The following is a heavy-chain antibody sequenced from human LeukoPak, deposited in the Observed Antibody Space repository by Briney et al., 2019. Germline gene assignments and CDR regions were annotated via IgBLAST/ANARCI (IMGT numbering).Heavy chain of an antibody. CDR3: ARDSGTTGEVKFDP. Sequence: PSETLSLTCTVSGGSINSFYWSWIRQPAGKGLEWIGRIYNGGIITYNPSLKSRVTMSIDTSNNQFSLRLRFVTAADTAVYYCARDSGTTGEVKFDPWGQGTLVTVSS. J-gene: IGHJ5*02. CDR2: IYNGGII. CDR1: GGSINSFY. D-gene: IGHD3-10*01. V-gene: IGHV4-4*07.